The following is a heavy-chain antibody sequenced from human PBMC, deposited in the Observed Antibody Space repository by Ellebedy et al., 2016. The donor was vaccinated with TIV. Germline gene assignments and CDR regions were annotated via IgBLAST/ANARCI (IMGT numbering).Heavy chain of an antibody. J-gene: IGHJ4*02. Sequence: ASVKVSCKASGYTFTSYGISWVRQAPGQGLEWMGWIGADKGNTNNAQKFEGRVTITTDTSTSTAYMELTSLRSDDTAVYYCARGGYDSSGYYLDYWGQGTLVTVSS. D-gene: IGHD3-22*01. CDR2: IGADKGNT. CDR3: ARGGYDSSGYYLDY. CDR1: GYTFTSYG. V-gene: IGHV1-18*04.